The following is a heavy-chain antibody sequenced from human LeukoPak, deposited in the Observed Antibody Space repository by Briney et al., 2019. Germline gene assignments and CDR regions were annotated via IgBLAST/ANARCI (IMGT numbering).Heavy chain of an antibody. D-gene: IGHD3-3*01. CDR2: ISSSGSTI. Sequence: GGSLRLSCAASVVSFSRYEMNWVSPAPGEGLERVSYISSSGSTIYYADSVKGRFTISRDNAKKSLYLQMNSLRAEDTAVYYCARDPTGYDFWSGGNWFDPWGEGTLVTVPS. CDR1: VVSFSRYE. V-gene: IGHV3-48*03. J-gene: IGHJ5*02. CDR3: ARDPTGYDFWSGGNWFDP.